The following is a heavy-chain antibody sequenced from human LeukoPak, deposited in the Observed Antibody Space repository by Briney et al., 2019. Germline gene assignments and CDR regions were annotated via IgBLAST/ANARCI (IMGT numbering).Heavy chain of an antibody. V-gene: IGHV1-69*05. D-gene: IGHD6-6*01. Sequence: ASVKVSCKASGGTFSSYAISWVRQAPGQGLEWMGGIIPIFGTANYAQKFQGRVTITTDESTSTAYMELSSLRSEDTAVYYCASKYSSSSDLYYYYYMDVWGKGTTVTVSS. J-gene: IGHJ6*03. CDR3: ASKYSSSSDLYYYYYMDV. CDR2: IIPIFGTA. CDR1: GGTFSSYA.